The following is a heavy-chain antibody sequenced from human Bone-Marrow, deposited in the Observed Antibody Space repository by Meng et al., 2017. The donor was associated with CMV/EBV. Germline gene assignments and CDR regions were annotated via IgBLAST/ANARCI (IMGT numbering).Heavy chain of an antibody. CDR1: GFTFSSYA. D-gene: IGHD4-17*01. CDR2: ISYDGSNK. J-gene: IGHJ6*02. V-gene: IGHV3-30-3*01. Sequence: GESLKTPFAASGFTFSSYAMHWVRQAPGKGLEWVAVISYDGSNKYYADSVKGRFTISRDNSKNTLYLQMNSLRAEDTAVYYCARGNDYGEPYYYYGMDVWGQGTTVTVSS. CDR3: ARGNDYGEPYYYYGMDV.